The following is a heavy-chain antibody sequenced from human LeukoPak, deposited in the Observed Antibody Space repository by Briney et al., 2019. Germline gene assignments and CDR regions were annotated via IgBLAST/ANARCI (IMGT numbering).Heavy chain of an antibody. Sequence: PGGSLRLSCAAPGFTFSSYSMNWVRQAPGKGLEWVSYISTSGTTTYYADSVKGRFTISSDNAKSSLYLQMNSLRVEDTAVYYCARGPPLFDPWGQGTLVTVSS. CDR3: ARGPPLFDP. CDR2: ISTSGTTT. J-gene: IGHJ5*02. CDR1: GFTFSSYS. V-gene: IGHV3-48*01.